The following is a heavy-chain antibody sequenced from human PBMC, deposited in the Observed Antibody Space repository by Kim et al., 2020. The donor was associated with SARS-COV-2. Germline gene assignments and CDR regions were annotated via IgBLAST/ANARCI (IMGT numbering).Heavy chain of an antibody. D-gene: IGHD3-10*01. Sequence: SQKFQGRVPITRDTSASTAYMELSSLRSEDTAVYYCAREELYYGSGSYNYWGQGTLVTVSS. J-gene: IGHJ4*02. V-gene: IGHV1-3*01. CDR3: AREELYYGSGSYNY.